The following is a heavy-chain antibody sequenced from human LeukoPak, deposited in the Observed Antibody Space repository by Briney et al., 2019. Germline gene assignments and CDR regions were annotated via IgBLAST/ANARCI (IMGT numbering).Heavy chain of an antibody. CDR1: GGSISSGDYC. D-gene: IGHD2-15*01. CDR3: ARTYCSGGSCYPTQDNSFDP. CDR2: NYYSGST. J-gene: IGHJ5*02. Sequence: SETLSLTCTVSGGSISSGDYCWTWIRQPPGKGLEWIGKNYYSGSTYYNPSLKSRVTISVDTSKNQFSLKLNSVTAADTAMYYCARTYCSGGSCYPTQDNSFDPWGQGTLVTVS. V-gene: IGHV4-30-4*08.